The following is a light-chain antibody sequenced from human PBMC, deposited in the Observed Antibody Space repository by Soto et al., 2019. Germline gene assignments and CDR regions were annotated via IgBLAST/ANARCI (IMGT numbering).Light chain of an antibody. CDR1: QSISFW. CDR2: DAS. J-gene: IGKJ1*01. CDR3: QQYNVYSPT. Sequence: IQMTQSPSTLSASVGDRVTITCRASQSISFWLAWYQQKPGKAPNLLIYDASTLQSGVPSRFSGSGSGTEFTLTISRLQPDDFATYYCQQYNVYSPTFGQGTKVDI. V-gene: IGKV1-5*01.